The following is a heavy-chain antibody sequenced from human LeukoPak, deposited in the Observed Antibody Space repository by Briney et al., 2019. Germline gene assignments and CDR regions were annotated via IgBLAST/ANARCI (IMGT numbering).Heavy chain of an antibody. CDR1: GLTFSDYY. Sequence: GGSLRLSCAASGLTFSDYYMTWIRQAPGKGLEWVSYISSSGSTIYHADSVKGRFTISRDNAKNSLYLQMNSLRAEDTAVYYCGRDIVDGGDDYWGQGTLVTVSS. J-gene: IGHJ4*02. V-gene: IGHV3-11*01. D-gene: IGHD2-21*02. CDR3: GRDIVDGGDDY. CDR2: ISSSGSTI.